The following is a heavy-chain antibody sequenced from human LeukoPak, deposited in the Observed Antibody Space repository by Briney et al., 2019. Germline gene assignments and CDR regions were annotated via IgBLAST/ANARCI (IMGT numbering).Heavy chain of an antibody. V-gene: IGHV3-23*01. J-gene: IGHJ3*02. CDR2: ISGSGGST. CDR1: GFTVSSNY. CDR3: AKALLWFSFDI. Sequence: SGGSLRLSCAASGFTVSSNYMSWVRQAPGKGLEWVSAISGSGGSTYYADSVKGRFTISRDNSKNTLYLQMNSLRAEDTAVYYCAKALLWFSFDIWGQGTMVTVSS. D-gene: IGHD3-10*01.